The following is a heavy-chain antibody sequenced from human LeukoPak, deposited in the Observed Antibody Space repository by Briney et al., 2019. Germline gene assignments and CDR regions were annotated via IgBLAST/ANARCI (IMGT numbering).Heavy chain of an antibody. J-gene: IGHJ5*02. D-gene: IGHD1-1*01. Sequence: ASVKVSCKASGYTFTSYGISWVRQAPGQGLEWMGWISAYNGNTNYAQKFQGRVTMTRDTSTSTVYMELSSLRSEDTAVYYCARDRSRYPFDPWGQGTLVTVSS. CDR2: ISAYNGNT. V-gene: IGHV1-18*01. CDR1: GYTFTSYG. CDR3: ARDRSRYPFDP.